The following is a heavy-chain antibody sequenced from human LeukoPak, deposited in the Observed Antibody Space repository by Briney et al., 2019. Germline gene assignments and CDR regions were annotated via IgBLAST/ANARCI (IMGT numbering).Heavy chain of an antibody. CDR1: GGSISSSSYY. CDR2: IYYSGST. CDR3: ARIIIVVVPAASDGMDV. J-gene: IGHJ6*02. V-gene: IGHV4-39*01. Sequence: SETLSLTCTVSGGSISSSSYYWGWIRQPPGKGLGWIGSIYYSGSTYYNPSLKSRVTISVDTSKNQFSLKLSSVTAADTAVYYCARIIIVVVPAASDGMDVWGQGTTVTVSS. D-gene: IGHD2-2*01.